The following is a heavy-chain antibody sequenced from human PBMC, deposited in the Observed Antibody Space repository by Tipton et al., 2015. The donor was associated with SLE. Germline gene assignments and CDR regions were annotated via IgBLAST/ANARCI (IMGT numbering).Heavy chain of an antibody. V-gene: IGHV4-4*08. D-gene: IGHD3-10*01. CDR3: ARSVGYGSGSPFDY. CDR1: GGSISSYY. Sequence: TLSLTCTVSGGSISSYYWSWIRQPPGKGLEWIGRIYTSGSTNYNPSLKSRVTISVDTSKNQFSLKLSSVTAADTAVYYCARSVGYGSGSPFDYWGQGTLVTVSS. CDR2: IYTSGST. J-gene: IGHJ4*02.